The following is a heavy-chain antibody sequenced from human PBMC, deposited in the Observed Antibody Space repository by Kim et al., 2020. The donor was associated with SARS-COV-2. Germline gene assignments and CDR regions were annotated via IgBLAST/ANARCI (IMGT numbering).Heavy chain of an antibody. V-gene: IGHV3-21*01. J-gene: IGHJ3*02. CDR3: AGSILGTTGDTFDI. Sequence: EDSVKGRFTISRDNAKNSLYLQMNSLRAEDTAMYYCAGSILGTTGDTFDIWGQGTMVTVSS. D-gene: IGHD1-7*01.